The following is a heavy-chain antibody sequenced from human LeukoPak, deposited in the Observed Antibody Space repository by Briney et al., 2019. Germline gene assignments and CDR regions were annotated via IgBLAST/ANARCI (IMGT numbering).Heavy chain of an antibody. J-gene: IGHJ5*02. CDR2: ISYDGSNK. D-gene: IGHD2-2*01. CDR3: ARDCSSTSCASVEFWFDP. V-gene: IGHV3-30*04. Sequence: GGSLRLSCAASGFTFSSYAMHWVRQAPGKGLEWVAVISYDGSNKYYADSVKGRFTIPRDNSKNTLYLQMNSLKAEDTAVYYCARDCSSTSCASVEFWFDPWGQGTLVTVSS. CDR1: GFTFSSYA.